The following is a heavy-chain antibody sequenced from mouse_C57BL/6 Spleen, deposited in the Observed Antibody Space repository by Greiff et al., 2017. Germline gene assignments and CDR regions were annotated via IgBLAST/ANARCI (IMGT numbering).Heavy chain of an antibody. V-gene: IGHV1-50*01. Sequence: QVQLQQSGAELVKPGASVKLSCKASGYTFTSYWMQWVKQRPGQGLEWIGEIDPSDSYTNYNQKFKGKATLTVDTSSSTAYMQLSSLTSEDSAVYYCARLHGSSESFDYWGQGTTLTVSS. J-gene: IGHJ2*01. CDR1: GYTFTSYW. D-gene: IGHD1-1*01. CDR2: IDPSDSYT. CDR3: ARLHGSSESFDY.